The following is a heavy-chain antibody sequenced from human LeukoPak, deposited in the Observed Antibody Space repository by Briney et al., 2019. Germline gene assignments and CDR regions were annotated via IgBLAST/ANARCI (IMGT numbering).Heavy chain of an antibody. D-gene: IGHD6-13*01. CDR2: MYYSGST. V-gene: IGHV4-39*01. J-gene: IGHJ5*02. Sequence: SEILSLTCTVSGGSISSSSYYWGWIRQPPGKGLEWIGSMYYSGSTYYNPSLKSRVTISVDTSKNQFSLKLSSVTAADTAVYYCARHTLGIAAAGKWFDPWGQGTLVTVSS. CDR3: ARHTLGIAAAGKWFDP. CDR1: GGSISSSSYY.